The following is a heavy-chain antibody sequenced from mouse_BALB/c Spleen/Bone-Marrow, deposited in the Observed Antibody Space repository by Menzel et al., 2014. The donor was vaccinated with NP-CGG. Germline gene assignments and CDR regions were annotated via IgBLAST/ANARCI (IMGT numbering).Heavy chain of an antibody. J-gene: IGHJ3*01. CDR3: TRMWAY. CDR2: IDPSDSYT. V-gene: IGHV1S127*01. Sequence: VKLQESGAELVKPGASVKMSCKASGYTFTSYWMHWAKQRPGQGLEWIGTIDPSDSYTSYNQKFKGKATLTVDTSSSTAYMQLSSLTSEDSAVYYCTRMWAYWGQGTLVTVSA. CDR1: GYTFTSYW.